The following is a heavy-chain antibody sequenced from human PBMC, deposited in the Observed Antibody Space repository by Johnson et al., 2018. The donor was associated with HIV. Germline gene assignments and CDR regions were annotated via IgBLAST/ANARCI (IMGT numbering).Heavy chain of an antibody. CDR3: ARERGPWKHLWLRGAFDI. Sequence: VQLVESGGGLVQPGGSLRLSCAASGFTFRSYWMSWVRQAPGKGLEWVANINQDGSEEYYVDSVKCRFTISRDNAKNSLYLQLNSLTAADTAVYYCARERGPWKHLWLRGAFDIWGQGTMVTVSS. CDR1: GFTFRSYW. J-gene: IGHJ3*02. D-gene: IGHD5-18*01. V-gene: IGHV3-7*01. CDR2: INQDGSEE.